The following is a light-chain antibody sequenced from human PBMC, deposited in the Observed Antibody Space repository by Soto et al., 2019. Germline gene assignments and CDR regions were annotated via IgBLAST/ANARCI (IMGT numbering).Light chain of an antibody. CDR3: TSYISSGTWV. CDR2: EVS. CDR1: SSDVGYYNY. V-gene: IGLV2-14*01. Sequence: QSALSQPASVSGSPGQSITISCTGTSSDVGYYNYVSWYQQHPGKAPKLMVYEVSNRPSGVSNRFSGSKSGNTAFLTISGLQAEDEADYYCTSYISSGTWVFGGGTKLTVL. J-gene: IGLJ3*02.